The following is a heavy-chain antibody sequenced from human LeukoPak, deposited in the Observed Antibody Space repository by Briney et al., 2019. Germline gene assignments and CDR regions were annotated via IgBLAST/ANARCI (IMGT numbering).Heavy chain of an antibody. CDR3: ARGGLYCSSTSCYTDY. V-gene: IGHV3-21*01. J-gene: IGHJ4*02. CDR2: SSSSSSYI. CDR1: GFTFSSYS. D-gene: IGHD2-2*02. Sequence: GGSLRLSCAASGFTFSSYSMNWVRQAPGKGLEWVSSSSSSSSYIYYADSVKGRFTISRDNAKNSLYLQMNSLRAEDTAVYYCARGGLYCSSTSCYTDYWGQGTLVTVSS.